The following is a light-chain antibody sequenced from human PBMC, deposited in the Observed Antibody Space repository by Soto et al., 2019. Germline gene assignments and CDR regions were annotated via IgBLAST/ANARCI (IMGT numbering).Light chain of an antibody. Sequence: EIVLTQSPGTLSLSPGERATLSCRASQSVSSSYLAWYQQKPGQAPRLLIYGPSSRATGIPDRFSGSGSGTDCTLTISRLEPEDFAVYYCQQYGSSPPLTFGQGTKVEIK. CDR3: QQYGSSPPLT. CDR2: GPS. J-gene: IGKJ1*01. V-gene: IGKV3-20*01. CDR1: QSVSSSY.